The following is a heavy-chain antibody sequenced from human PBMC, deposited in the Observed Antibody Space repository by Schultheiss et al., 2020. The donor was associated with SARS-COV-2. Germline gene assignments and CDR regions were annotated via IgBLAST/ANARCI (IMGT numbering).Heavy chain of an antibody. CDR3: ARDGKGYSSGWYDPGLGMDV. Sequence: SETLSLTCTVSGGSISSGGYYWSWIRQPAGKGLEWIGRIYTSGSTNYNPSLKSRVTISVDTSKNQFSLKLSSVTAADTAVYYCARDGKGYSSGWYDPGLGMDVWGQGTTVTVSS. V-gene: IGHV4-61*02. D-gene: IGHD6-19*01. CDR1: GGSISSGGYY. CDR2: IYTSGST. J-gene: IGHJ6*02.